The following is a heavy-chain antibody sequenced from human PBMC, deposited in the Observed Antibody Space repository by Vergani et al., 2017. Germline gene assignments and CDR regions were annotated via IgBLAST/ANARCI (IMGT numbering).Heavy chain of an antibody. D-gene: IGHD6-19*01. J-gene: IGHJ4*02. V-gene: IGHV3-23*01. CDR3: AKGQVLYSSGWYVDY. CDR1: GFTFSSYA. Sequence: EVQLLESGGGLVQPGGSLRLSCAASGFTFSSYAMSWVRQAPGKGLEWVSAISGSGGSTYYADSVKGRFTISRDNSKNTLYLQMNSLRAEDTAVYYFAKGQVLYSSGWYVDYWGQGTLVTVSS. CDR2: ISGSGGST.